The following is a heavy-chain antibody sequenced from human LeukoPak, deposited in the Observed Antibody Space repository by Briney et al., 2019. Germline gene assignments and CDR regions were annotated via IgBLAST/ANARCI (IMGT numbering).Heavy chain of an antibody. CDR1: GFTFSSYS. CDR3: AKGRRFGELFYYFDY. D-gene: IGHD3-10*01. Sequence: GGSLRLSCAASGFTFSSYSMNWVRQAPGKGLEWVSSISSSSSYIYYADSVKGRFTISRDNSKNTLYLQMNSLRAEDTAVYYCAKGRRFGELFYYFDYWGQGTLVTVSS. V-gene: IGHV3-21*04. CDR2: ISSSSSYI. J-gene: IGHJ4*02.